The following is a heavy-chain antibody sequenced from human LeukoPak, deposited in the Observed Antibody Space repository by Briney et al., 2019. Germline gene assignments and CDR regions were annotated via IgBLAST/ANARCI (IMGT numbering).Heavy chain of an antibody. V-gene: IGHV3-48*03. J-gene: IGHJ4*02. CDR2: ISSSGSTI. CDR3: TTGGYGGQFDY. Sequence: GGSLRLSCAASEFTFSSYEMNWVRQAPGKGLEWVSYISSSGSTIYYADSVKGRFTISRDNAKNSLDLQMNSLRAEDTAVYYCTTGGYGGQFDYWGQGTLVTVSS. CDR1: EFTFSSYE. D-gene: IGHD5-12*01.